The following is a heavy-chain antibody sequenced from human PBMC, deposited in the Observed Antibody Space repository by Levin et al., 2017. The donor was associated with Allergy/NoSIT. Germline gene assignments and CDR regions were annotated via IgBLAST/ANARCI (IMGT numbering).Heavy chain of an antibody. Sequence: GGSLRLSCAASGFTFSSYAMHWVRQAPGKGLEWVAVISYDGSNKYYADSVKGRFTISRDNSKNTLYLQMNSLRAEDTAVYYCARGGRLLYGMDVWGQGTTVTVSS. CDR1: GFTFSSYA. CDR2: ISYDGSNK. V-gene: IGHV3-30*04. CDR3: ARGGRLLYGMDV. J-gene: IGHJ6*02.